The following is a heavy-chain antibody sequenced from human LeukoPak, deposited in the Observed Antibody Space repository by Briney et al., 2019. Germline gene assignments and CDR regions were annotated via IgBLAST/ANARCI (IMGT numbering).Heavy chain of an antibody. CDR3: ARLWFGELFRWFDP. Sequence: ASVKVSCKASGGTFSSYAISWVRQAPGQGLEWMGGIIPIFGTANYAQKFQGRVTITADKSTSTAYMELSSLRSEDTAVYYCARLWFGELFRWFDPWGQGTLVTVSS. J-gene: IGHJ5*02. V-gene: IGHV1-69*06. CDR1: GGTFSSYA. D-gene: IGHD3-10*01. CDR2: IIPIFGTA.